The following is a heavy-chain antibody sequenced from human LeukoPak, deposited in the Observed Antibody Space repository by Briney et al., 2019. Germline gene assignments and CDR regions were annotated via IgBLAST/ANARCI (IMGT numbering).Heavy chain of an antibody. V-gene: IGHV7-4-1*02. Sequence: GASVKVSCKASGYTFTSYAMNWVRQAPGQGLEWMGWINTNTGNPTYAQGFTGRFVFSLDTSVSTAYLQISSLKAEDTAVYYCARELDRYCSSTSCYVANTMGDYWGQGTLVTVSS. CDR2: INTNTGNP. J-gene: IGHJ4*02. CDR1: GYTFTSYA. D-gene: IGHD2-2*01. CDR3: ARELDRYCSSTSCYVANTMGDY.